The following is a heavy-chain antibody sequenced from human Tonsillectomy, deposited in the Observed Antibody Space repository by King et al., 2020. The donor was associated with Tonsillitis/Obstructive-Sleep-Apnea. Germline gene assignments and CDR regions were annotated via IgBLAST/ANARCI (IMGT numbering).Heavy chain of an antibody. CDR1: GFTFDDYG. Sequence: VQLVESGGGVVRPGGSLRLSCAVSGFTFDDYGMSWVRQAPGKGLEWVSGINWNGGSTGYADSVKGRFTISRDNAKNSLYLQMNSLRAEDTALYYCARARSSGWGDDAFDIWGQGTMVTVSS. D-gene: IGHD6-19*01. J-gene: IGHJ3*02. CDR2: INWNGGST. CDR3: ARARSSGWGDDAFDI. V-gene: IGHV3-20*04.